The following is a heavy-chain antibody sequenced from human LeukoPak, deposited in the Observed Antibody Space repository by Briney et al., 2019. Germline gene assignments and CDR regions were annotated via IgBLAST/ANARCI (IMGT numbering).Heavy chain of an antibody. J-gene: IGHJ4*02. Sequence: ASVKVSCKASGYSFTSYGITWVRQAPGQGLEWMGWISAYNGNTNYAQKLQDRVTMTTDTPTSTAYMELRSLRSDDTAVYYCARGYTYYYDSSGYPILGYWGQGTLVTVSS. CDR2: ISAYNGNT. V-gene: IGHV1-18*01. CDR3: ARGYTYYYDSSGYPILGY. D-gene: IGHD3-22*01. CDR1: GYSFTSYG.